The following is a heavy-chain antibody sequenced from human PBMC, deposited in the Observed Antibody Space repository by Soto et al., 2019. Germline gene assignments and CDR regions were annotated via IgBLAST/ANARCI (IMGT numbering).Heavy chain of an antibody. D-gene: IGHD2-2*01. CDR3: ARIYCTTTTCDSWFDP. J-gene: IGHJ5*02. V-gene: IGHV5-10-1*01. CDR1: GYTFTTFW. CDR2: IDPGDTYA. Sequence: GESLKISCTGFGYTFTTFWISWVRQMPGKGLEWMGRIDPGDTYATYSPAFQGHVTISADKATSTAYLQWSSLRASDTAMYFCARIYCTTTTCDSWFDPWGQGTLVTVSS.